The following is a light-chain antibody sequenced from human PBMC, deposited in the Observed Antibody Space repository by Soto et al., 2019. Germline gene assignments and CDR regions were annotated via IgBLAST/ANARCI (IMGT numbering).Light chain of an antibody. J-gene: IGKJ5*01. Sequence: EIVLTQSPATLSVSPGARATLSCRASQSINNNYLAWYQQKPGQAPWLLIFGISTRATGVPARFSDSGSGPELTLSSSSLQTADFEVYSCQQYSQRPSTFGLGTRL. CDR2: GIS. V-gene: IGKV3-15*01. CDR3: QQYSQRPST. CDR1: QSINNN.